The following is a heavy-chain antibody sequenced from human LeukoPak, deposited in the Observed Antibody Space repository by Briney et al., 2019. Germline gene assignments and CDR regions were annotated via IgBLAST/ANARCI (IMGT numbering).Heavy chain of an antibody. CDR2: ISAYNGNT. J-gene: IGHJ4*02. CDR3: AGRAYCGGDCYFPPDY. D-gene: IGHD2-21*02. CDR1: GYTFTSYG. Sequence: ASVKVSCKASGYTFTSYGISWVRQAPGQGLEWMGWISAYNGNTNYAQKLQGRVTMTTDTSTSTAYTELRSLRSDDTAVYYCAGRAYCGGDCYFPPDYWGQGTLVTVSS. V-gene: IGHV1-18*01.